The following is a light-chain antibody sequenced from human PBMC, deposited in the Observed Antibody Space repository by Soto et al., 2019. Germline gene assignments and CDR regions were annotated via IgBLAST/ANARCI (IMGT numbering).Light chain of an antibody. CDR3: QQRRNWPPVT. Sequence: EIVLTQSPATLSLSPGERATLSCRASQSVSSYLAWYQQKPGQAPRLLIYDASNRATVIPARFSGSGSGTDFTLTISSLEPEDFAIYYCQQRRNWPPVTFGGGTKVEIK. CDR1: QSVSSY. CDR2: DAS. V-gene: IGKV3-11*01. J-gene: IGKJ4*01.